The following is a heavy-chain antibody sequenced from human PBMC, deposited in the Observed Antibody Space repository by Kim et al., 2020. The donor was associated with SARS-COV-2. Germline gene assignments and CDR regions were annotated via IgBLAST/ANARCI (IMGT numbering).Heavy chain of an antibody. J-gene: IGHJ6*02. CDR1: GFTFSSYG. V-gene: IGHV3-30*18. Sequence: GGSLRLSCAASGFTFSSYGMHWVRQAPGKGLEWVAVTSYDGSNKYYADSVKGRFTISRDNSKNTLYLQMNSLRAEDTAVYYCAKDHSSSWYYYYGMDVWGQGTTVTVSS. D-gene: IGHD6-13*01. CDR2: TSYDGSNK. CDR3: AKDHSSSWYYYYGMDV.